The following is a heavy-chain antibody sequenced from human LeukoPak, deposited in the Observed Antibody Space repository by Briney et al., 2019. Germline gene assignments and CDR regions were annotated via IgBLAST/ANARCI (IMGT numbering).Heavy chain of an antibody. CDR1: GYIFTTYW. D-gene: IGHD3-16*01. Sequence: GESLKISWQTSGYIFTTYWIGWVRQMPGKGLEWIGIIYPGDSDTRYSPSFQGQVNISADKSINTAYLRWSSLKASDTAMYYCARPHTLGRITKYYFDYWGQGTLVTVSS. CDR2: IYPGDSDT. CDR3: ARPHTLGRITKYYFDY. V-gene: IGHV5-51*01. J-gene: IGHJ4*02.